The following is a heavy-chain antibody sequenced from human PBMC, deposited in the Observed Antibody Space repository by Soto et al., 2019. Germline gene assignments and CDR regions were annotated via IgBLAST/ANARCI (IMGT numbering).Heavy chain of an antibody. CDR1: GGSIGSYY. J-gene: IGHJ5*02. V-gene: IGHV4-59*01. CDR2: IYYSGTT. CDR3: ARDVGYYDRSGPHLDL. Sequence: PSETLSLTCTVSGGSIGSYYWSWIRQPPGKGLEWIGYIYYSGTTNYNPSLKSRVTISIDTSKKQFSLKLSSVTAADTAVYYCARDVGYYDRSGPHLDLWGQGSQVTVSS. D-gene: IGHD3-22*01.